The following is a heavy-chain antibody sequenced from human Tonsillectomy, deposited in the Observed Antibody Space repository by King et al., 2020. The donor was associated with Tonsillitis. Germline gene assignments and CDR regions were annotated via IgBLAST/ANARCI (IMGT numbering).Heavy chain of an antibody. V-gene: IGHV3-9*01. CDR1: GFTFDDYA. CDR3: AKAEHGYCSSTSCYGGMDV. D-gene: IGHD2-2*01. J-gene: IGHJ6*02. CDR2: ISWNSGSI. Sequence: LVESGGGLVQPGRSLRLSCAASGFTFDDYAMHWVRQAPGKGLEWVSGISWNSGSIGYADSVKGRFTISRDNAKNSLYLQMNSLRAEDTALYYCAKAEHGYCSSTSCYGGMDVWGQGTTVTVSS.